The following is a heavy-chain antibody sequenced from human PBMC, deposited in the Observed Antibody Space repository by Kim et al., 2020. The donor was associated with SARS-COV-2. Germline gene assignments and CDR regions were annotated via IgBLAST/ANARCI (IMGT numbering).Heavy chain of an antibody. V-gene: IGHV3-11*01. CDR1: GFTFSDYY. D-gene: IGHD2-15*01. CDR3: ARVDDCSGGSCYFYWYFDL. Sequence: GGSLRPSCAASGFTFSDYYMSWIRQAPGKGLEWVSYISSSGSTIYYADSVKGRFTISRDNAKNSLYLQMNSLRAEDTAVYYCARVDDCSGGSCYFYWYFDLWGRGTLVTVSS. CDR2: ISSSGSTI. J-gene: IGHJ2*01.